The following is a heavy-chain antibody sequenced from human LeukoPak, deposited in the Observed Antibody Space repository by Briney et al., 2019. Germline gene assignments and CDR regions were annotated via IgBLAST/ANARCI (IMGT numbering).Heavy chain of an antibody. D-gene: IGHD5-18*01. J-gene: IGHJ6*03. CDR1: GFTFSSYS. CDR2: ISSSSSTT. V-gene: IGHV3-48*01. CDR3: ARVTYSYGPPDYYYYMDV. Sequence: GGSLRLSCAASGFTFSSYSMNWVRQAPGKGLEWVSYISSSSSTTYYADSVKGRFTISRDNAKNSLYLQMNSLRAEDTAVYYCARVTYSYGPPDYYYYMDVWGKGTTVTVSS.